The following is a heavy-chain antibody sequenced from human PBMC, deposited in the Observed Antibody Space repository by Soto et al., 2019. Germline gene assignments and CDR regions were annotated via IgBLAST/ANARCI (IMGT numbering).Heavy chain of an antibody. CDR3: ARRGLGDGDTDS. CDR2: ILYSGTT. J-gene: IGHJ4*02. V-gene: IGHV4-39*01. Sequence: QLQLQESGPGLVKPSETLSLPFTVSGGSISKSNYFWGWIRQAPGKGFEWIGSILYSGTTSYNSSLKSRVIISVATSKNQFSLILSSVSAADTAVYYCARRGLGDGDTDSCGQGTLVTVSS. D-gene: IGHD3-16*01. CDR1: GGSISKSNYF.